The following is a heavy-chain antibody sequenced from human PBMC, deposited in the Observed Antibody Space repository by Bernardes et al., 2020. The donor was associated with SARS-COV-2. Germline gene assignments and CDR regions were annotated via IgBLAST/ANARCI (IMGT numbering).Heavy chain of an antibody. CDR1: GFTLSNYA. CDR2: ISGSGGYT. J-gene: IGHJ4*02. D-gene: IGHD3-22*01. CDR3: AKDQSSSGYFWYFDY. V-gene: IGHV3-23*01. Sequence: GGSLRLSCAASGFTLSNYAMSWVRQAPGKGLEWVSGISGSGGYTYHADSVKGRFTISRDNSKNTLYLQMNSLRAEDTAVYYCAKDQSSSGYFWYFDYWGQGTLVTVSS.